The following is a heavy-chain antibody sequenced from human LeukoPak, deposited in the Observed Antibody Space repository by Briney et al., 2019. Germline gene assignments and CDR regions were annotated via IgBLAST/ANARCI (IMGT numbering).Heavy chain of an antibody. Sequence: GGSLRLSCAASGFTFSNYWMSWVRQAPGKGLEWVANIKQDGSEKYCVDSVKGRFTISRDNTKNSLYLQMNSLRAEDTAVYYCAREPPTIFGVVIFYYFDYWGQGTLVTVSS. CDR3: AREPPTIFGVVIFYYFDY. J-gene: IGHJ4*02. D-gene: IGHD3-3*01. V-gene: IGHV3-7*01. CDR2: IKQDGSEK. CDR1: GFTFSNYW.